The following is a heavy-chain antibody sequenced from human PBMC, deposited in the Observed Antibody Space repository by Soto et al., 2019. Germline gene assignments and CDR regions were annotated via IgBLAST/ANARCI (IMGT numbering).Heavy chain of an antibody. CDR3: GRGGNEDYYYYPMDV. CDR1: GFTFNYYA. Sequence: GGSLRLSCAASGFTFNYYAMNWARQAPGKGLEWVAVISYDARDLFYADSVKGRFTVSRDNSQNTLYLEMNSLRTEDTAVYFCGRGGNEDYYYYPMDVWGQGTTVTVSS. V-gene: IGHV3-30*04. CDR2: ISYDARDL. D-gene: IGHD1-1*01. J-gene: IGHJ6*02.